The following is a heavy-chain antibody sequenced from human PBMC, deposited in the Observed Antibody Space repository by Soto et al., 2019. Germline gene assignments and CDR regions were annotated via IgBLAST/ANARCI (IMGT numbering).Heavy chain of an antibody. D-gene: IGHD3-10*01. J-gene: IGHJ4*02. CDR2: IIPLFGTP. Sequence: QVQLVQSGAEVQKPGSSVKVSCKASGGIFSTYAISWLRQAPGQGLEWMGGIIPLFGTPNYAQRFQGRVTITADESTITAYVERSRLRSEDTAVYYCARDRDDYGSGNYYNRIDFWGQGTLVTVSS. V-gene: IGHV1-69*01. CDR3: ARDRDDYGSGNYYNRIDF. CDR1: GGIFSTYA.